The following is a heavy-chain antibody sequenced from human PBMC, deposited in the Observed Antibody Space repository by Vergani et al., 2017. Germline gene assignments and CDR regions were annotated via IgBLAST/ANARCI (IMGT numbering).Heavy chain of an antibody. Sequence: QVRLVESGGGVVQPGRSLRLSCAASGYTFSDYYMSWIRQAPGKGLEWVSYISSSGSTIYYADSVKGRFTISRDNAKNSLYLQMNSLRAEDTAVYYCARDGVAVAGIREDAFDIWGQGTMVTVSS. V-gene: IGHV3-11*01. J-gene: IGHJ3*02. CDR1: GYTFSDYY. D-gene: IGHD6-19*01. CDR2: ISSSGSTI. CDR3: ARDGVAVAGIREDAFDI.